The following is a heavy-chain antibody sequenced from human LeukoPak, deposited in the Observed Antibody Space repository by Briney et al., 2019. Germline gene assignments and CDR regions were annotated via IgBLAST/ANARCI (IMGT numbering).Heavy chain of an antibody. Sequence: SVKVSCKASGYTFNSYYMHWVRQAPGQGLEWMGWINPNSGDTNFAQKFQGRVTMTRDTSISTVYMELSRLRSDDTAVYYCARADWSMLDYWGQGTLVTVSS. V-gene: IGHV1-2*02. CDR2: INPNSGDT. CDR1: GYTFNSYY. CDR3: ARADWSMLDY. J-gene: IGHJ4*02. D-gene: IGHD1-1*01.